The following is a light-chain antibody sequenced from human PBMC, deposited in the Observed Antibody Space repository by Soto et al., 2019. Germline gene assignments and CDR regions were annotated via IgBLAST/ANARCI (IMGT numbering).Light chain of an antibody. J-gene: IGKJ1*01. CDR3: QQTYTTPWT. CDR1: QSISSS. Sequence: DVKMTQSPSSLSASVGDRVTVTSRASQSISSSLNWYQQKPGKAPKVLIYGASTLQSGVPSRFSGSGSGTDFTLTISSLQPEDSTTYYCQQTYTTPWTLGQGTKVDIK. V-gene: IGKV1-39*01. CDR2: GAS.